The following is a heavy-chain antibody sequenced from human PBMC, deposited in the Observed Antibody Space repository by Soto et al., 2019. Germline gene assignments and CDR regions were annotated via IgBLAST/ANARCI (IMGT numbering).Heavy chain of an antibody. CDR2: ISYDGSNK. CDR1: GFTFSSYG. V-gene: IGHV3-30*18. CDR3: AKEHSAYSSIYDPSNNYCGMDV. J-gene: IGHJ6*02. Sequence: QVQLVESGGGVVQPGRSLRLSCAASGFTFSSYGMHWVRQAPGKGLEWVAVISYDGSNKYYADSVKGRFTISRDNSKNTLYLQMNSLRAEDTAVYYCAKEHSAYSSIYDPSNNYCGMDVWGQGTTVTVSS. D-gene: IGHD6-13*01.